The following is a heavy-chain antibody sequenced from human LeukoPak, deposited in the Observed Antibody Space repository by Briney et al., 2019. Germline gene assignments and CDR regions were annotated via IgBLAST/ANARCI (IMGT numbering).Heavy chain of an antibody. V-gene: IGHV3-11*01. CDR2: VSNSGSTE. D-gene: IGHD6-13*01. Sequence: PGGSLRLSCAASGFTFSDYYMSWFRQAPGKGLEWVSYVSNSGSTEYYADSVKGRFSISTDNAKNSLYLQMNSLRAEDTAVYYCARVGSLAAAGTPDYWGQGTLVTVSS. CDR3: ARVGSLAAAGTPDY. J-gene: IGHJ4*02. CDR1: GFTFSDYY.